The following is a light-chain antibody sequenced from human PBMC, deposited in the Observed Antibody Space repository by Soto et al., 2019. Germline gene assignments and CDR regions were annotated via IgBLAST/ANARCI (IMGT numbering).Light chain of an antibody. Sequence: ETVLTQSPATLSLSPGERATLSCRASQDISRYLAWYQQKPGQAPRLLIYDASNRATGIPARFSGSGSGTDFTLTISNLEPEDFAVYYCQQYNNWPRTFGQGTKLEIK. CDR2: DAS. CDR3: QQYNNWPRT. J-gene: IGKJ2*01. V-gene: IGKV3-11*01. CDR1: QDISRY.